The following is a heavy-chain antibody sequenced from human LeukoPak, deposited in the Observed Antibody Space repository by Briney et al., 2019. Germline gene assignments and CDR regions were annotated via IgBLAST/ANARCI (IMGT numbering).Heavy chain of an antibody. CDR2: ISGGAGGA. Sequence: GGSLRLSCAASGFTFSSYAMNWVRQAPGKGLEWVSSISGGAGGAAYADSVKGRFTMSRDNSKNTLYLQMDSLRAEDTAVYYCATGYYFGSGSYGYLDYWGQGTLVTVSS. D-gene: IGHD3-10*01. V-gene: IGHV3-23*01. CDR1: GFTFSSYA. CDR3: ATGYYFGSGSYGYLDY. J-gene: IGHJ4*02.